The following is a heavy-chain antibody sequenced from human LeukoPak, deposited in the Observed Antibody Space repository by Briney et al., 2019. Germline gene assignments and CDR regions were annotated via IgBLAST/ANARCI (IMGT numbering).Heavy chain of an antibody. D-gene: IGHD6-6*01. CDR3: AREVASSSSVDYYYMDV. Sequence: PGASVKVSCKASGYTFTGYYMHWVLQAPGQGLEWMGWINPNSGGTNYAQKFQGRVTMTRDTSISTAYMELSRLRSDDTAVYYCAREVASSSSVDYYYMDVWGKGTTVTVSS. V-gene: IGHV1-2*02. J-gene: IGHJ6*03. CDR1: GYTFTGYY. CDR2: INPNSGGT.